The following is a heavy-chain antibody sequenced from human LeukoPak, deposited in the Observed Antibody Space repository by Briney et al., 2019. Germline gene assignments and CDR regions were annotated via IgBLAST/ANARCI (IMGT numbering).Heavy chain of an antibody. CDR2: ISAYNGNT. CDR1: GYTFTDYY. D-gene: IGHD2-2*01. Sequence: ASVKVSCKASGYTFTDYYIHWVRQAPGQGLEWMGWISAYNGNTNYAQKLQGRVTMTTDTSTSTAYMELRSLRSDDTAVYYCARSPGYCSSTSCYGGFGLHYYYMDVWGKGTTVTVSS. CDR3: ARSPGYCSSTSCYGGFGLHYYYMDV. J-gene: IGHJ6*03. V-gene: IGHV1-18*04.